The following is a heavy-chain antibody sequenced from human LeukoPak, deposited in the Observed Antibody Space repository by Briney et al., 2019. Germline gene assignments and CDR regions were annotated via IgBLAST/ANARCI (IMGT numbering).Heavy chain of an antibody. D-gene: IGHD6-19*01. Sequence: ASVNVSCKVSGYTLTELSMHWVRQAPGKGLEWMGGFDPEDGETIYAQKFQGRVTMTEDTSTDTAYMELSSLRSEDTAVYYCATDLVSCGWYDGFDYWGQGTLVTVSS. CDR1: GYTLTELS. V-gene: IGHV1-24*01. J-gene: IGHJ4*02. CDR2: FDPEDGET. CDR3: ATDLVSCGWYDGFDY.